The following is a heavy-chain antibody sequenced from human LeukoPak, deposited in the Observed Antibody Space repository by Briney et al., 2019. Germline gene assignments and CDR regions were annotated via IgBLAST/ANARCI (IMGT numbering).Heavy chain of an antibody. CDR2: ISGSGDTT. D-gene: IGHD6-6*01. CDR3: ARDSKAAGGAFDI. CDR1: RFTFSSYA. J-gene: IGHJ3*02. V-gene: IGHV3-23*01. Sequence: GGSLRLSCAASRFTFSSYAMGWVRQSPGKGLEWVSVISGSGDTTYYADSVKGRFTISRDNSNNTLYVQMNSLRAEDTAVYYCARDSKAAGGAFDIWGQGTMVTVSS.